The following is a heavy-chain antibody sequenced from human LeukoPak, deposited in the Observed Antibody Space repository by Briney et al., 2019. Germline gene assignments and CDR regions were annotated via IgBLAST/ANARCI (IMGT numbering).Heavy chain of an antibody. D-gene: IGHD3-9*01. CDR1: GFTFTSFA. CDR2: ISGSGGTT. J-gene: IGHJ4*02. Sequence: PGGSLRLSCAASGFTFTSFAMSWVRQAPGKGLEWVSTISGSGGTTNYADSVKGRFTFSRDNSKNTLYLQMNSLRAEDTAVYYCAKDPRRPPGGLRYFDWLTNTEGYWGQGTLVTVSS. V-gene: IGHV3-23*01. CDR3: AKDPRRPPGGLRYFDWLTNTEGY.